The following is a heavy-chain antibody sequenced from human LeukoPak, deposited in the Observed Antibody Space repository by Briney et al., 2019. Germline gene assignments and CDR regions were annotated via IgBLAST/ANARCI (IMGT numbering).Heavy chain of an antibody. CDR2: ISGSGGST. D-gene: IGHD6-13*01. Sequence: GGSLRLSCAASGFTFGSYAMSWVRQAPGKGLEWVSAISGSGGSTYYADSVKGRFTISRDNSKNTLSLQMNSPRAEDTAVYYCAKDPIAAAGLSFFDYWGQGTLVTVSS. J-gene: IGHJ4*02. CDR1: GFTFGSYA. V-gene: IGHV3-23*01. CDR3: AKDPIAAAGLSFFDY.